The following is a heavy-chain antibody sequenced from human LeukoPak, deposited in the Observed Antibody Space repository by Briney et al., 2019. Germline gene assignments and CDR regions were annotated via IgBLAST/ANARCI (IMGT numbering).Heavy chain of an antibody. D-gene: IGHD3-22*01. CDR1: GYTFTSYD. V-gene: IGHV1-8*01. CDR2: MNPNSGNT. J-gene: IGHJ5*02. Sequence: ASVKVSCKASGYTFTSYDINWVRQATGQGLEWIGWMNPNSGNTGYAQKFQGRVTMTRNTSISTAYMELSSLRSEDTAVYYCARGHEYYYDSSGYYYYHWFDPWGQGTLVTVSS. CDR3: ARGHEYYYDSSGYYYYHWFDP.